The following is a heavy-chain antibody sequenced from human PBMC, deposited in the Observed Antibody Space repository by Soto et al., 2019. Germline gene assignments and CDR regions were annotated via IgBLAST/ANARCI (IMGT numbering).Heavy chain of an antibody. CDR3: ARLKADCTNGVCFGRWFDP. D-gene: IGHD2-8*01. V-gene: IGHV4-59*01. Sequence: SETLSLTCTVSGGSISSYYWSWIRQPPGKGLEWIGYIYYSGSTNYNPSLKSRVTISVDTSKNQFSLKLSSVTAADTAVYYCARLKADCTNGVCFGRWFDPWGQGTLVTVSS. CDR1: GGSISSYY. CDR2: IYYSGST. J-gene: IGHJ5*02.